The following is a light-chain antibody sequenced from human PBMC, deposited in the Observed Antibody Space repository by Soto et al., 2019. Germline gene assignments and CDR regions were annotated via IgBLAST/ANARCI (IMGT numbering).Light chain of an antibody. CDR3: QQRGNWPPVT. J-gene: IGKJ4*01. CDR1: QSVSRY. CDR2: DAT. Sequence: EVVLTQSPATLSLSPGERATLSCRASQSVSRYLAWYQQKPGQAPKLLIHDATNIATGIPARFSGSGSGTDFTLTISSLEPEDFAVYYCQQRGNWPPVTFGGGTKVEIK. V-gene: IGKV3-11*01.